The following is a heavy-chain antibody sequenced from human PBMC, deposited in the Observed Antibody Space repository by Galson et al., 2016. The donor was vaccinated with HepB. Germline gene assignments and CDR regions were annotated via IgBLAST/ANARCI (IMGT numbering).Heavy chain of an antibody. CDR3: ASANYYDSNGYYYFAFDI. D-gene: IGHD3-22*01. V-gene: IGHV1-69*13. Sequence: SVKVSCKASGGTFSSYAISWVRQAPGQGLEWMGGIIPLFGTANYAQKFQGRVTITADESTSTAYMELSSLRSEDTAVYYCASANYYDSNGYYYFAFDIWGQGTMVTVSS. CDR2: IIPLFGTA. J-gene: IGHJ3*02. CDR1: GGTFSSYA.